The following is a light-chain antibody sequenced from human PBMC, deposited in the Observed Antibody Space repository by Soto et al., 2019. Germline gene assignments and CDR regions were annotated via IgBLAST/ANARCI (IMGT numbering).Light chain of an antibody. CDR1: QSVSSSY. V-gene: IGKV3-20*01. J-gene: IGKJ1*01. CDR3: QQYGSSPRA. CDR2: GAS. Sequence: EIVLTQSPATLSLSPGERATLSCRASQSVSSSYLAWYQHKPGQAPRLLIHGASSRVTGIPDRFSGSGSGTDFTLTISGLEPEDFAVYYCQQYGSSPRAFGQGTKVDIK.